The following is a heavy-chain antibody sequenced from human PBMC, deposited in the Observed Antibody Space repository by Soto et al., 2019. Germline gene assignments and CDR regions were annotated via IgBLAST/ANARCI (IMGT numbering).Heavy chain of an antibody. Sequence: PSETLSLTCTVSGGSISSGDYYWSWIRQPPGKGLEWIGYIYYSGSTYYNPSLKSRVTISVDTSKNQFSLKLSSVTAADTAVYYCARVVVPAALYYYGMDVWGQGTTVTVSS. J-gene: IGHJ6*02. CDR2: IYYSGST. D-gene: IGHD2-2*01. CDR3: ARVVVPAALYYYGMDV. CDR1: GGSISSGDYY. V-gene: IGHV4-30-4*01.